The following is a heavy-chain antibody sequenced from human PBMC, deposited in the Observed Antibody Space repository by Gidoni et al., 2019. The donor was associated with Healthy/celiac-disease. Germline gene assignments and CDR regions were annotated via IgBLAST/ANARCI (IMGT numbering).Heavy chain of an antibody. J-gene: IGHJ3*02. Sequence: EVQLVESGGGLVQPGGSLRLYCAASGFPLSSDWMHWVRQAPGKGVAWVSRINSDGGSTSYADSVKGRFTISRDNAKNTLYLQMNSLRAVYTAVYYCARESGAFDIWGQGTMVTVSS. CDR3: ARESGAFDI. CDR1: GFPLSSDW. CDR2: INSDGGST. V-gene: IGHV3-74*01.